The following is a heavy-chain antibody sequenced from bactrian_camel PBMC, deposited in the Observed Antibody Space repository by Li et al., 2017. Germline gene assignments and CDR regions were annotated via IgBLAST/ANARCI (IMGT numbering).Heavy chain of an antibody. J-gene: IGHJ4*01. CDR1: GYTYSRDC. V-gene: IGHV3S1*01. D-gene: IGHD3*01. Sequence: HVQLVESGGGSVQVGGSLRLSCAKSGYTYSRDCMAWFRQGSGKEREGVAQIFTFSGRTSYADSAEGRYTISQDNAKNTLYLQMDSLKLEDTAMYYCAADRDCYLGSSYVPTYKHWGQGTQVTVS. CDR3: AADRDCYLGSSYVPTYKH. CDR2: IFTFSGRT.